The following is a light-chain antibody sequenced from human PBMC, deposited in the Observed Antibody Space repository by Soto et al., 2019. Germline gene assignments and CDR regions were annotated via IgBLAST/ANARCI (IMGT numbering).Light chain of an antibody. V-gene: IGLV2-8*01. J-gene: IGLJ3*02. CDR3: NSYAGSDNYVL. CDR1: SSDVGGYNY. Sequence: QPALTQPPSASGSPGQSVTISCTGTSSDVGGYNYVSWYQQHPGKAPKLIIYDVTKRPSGVPDRFSGSKSGNTASLTVSGLQAEDEADYFCNSYAGSDNYVLFGGGTQLTVL. CDR2: DVT.